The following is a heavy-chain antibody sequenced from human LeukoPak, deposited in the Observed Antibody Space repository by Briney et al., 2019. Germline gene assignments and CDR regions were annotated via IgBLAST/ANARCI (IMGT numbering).Heavy chain of an antibody. CDR3: TNFDY. CDR1: GLTFSSSG. V-gene: IGHV3-30*02. Sequence: GGSLRLSCTASGLTFSSSGMHWVRQAPGKGLDWVSLIYHDGTNTFYADSVKGRFTISRDNSQNTLYLQMNSLRGEDTAVYYCTNFDYWGQGTLVTVSS. CDR2: IYHDGTNT. J-gene: IGHJ4*02.